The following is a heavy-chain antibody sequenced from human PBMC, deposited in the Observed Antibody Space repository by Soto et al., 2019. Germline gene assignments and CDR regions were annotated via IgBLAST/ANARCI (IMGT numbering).Heavy chain of an antibody. J-gene: IGHJ1*01. V-gene: IGHV3-21*01. D-gene: IGHD3-22*01. CDR2: ISSSSSYI. Sequence: GGSLRLSCAASGFTFSSYSMNWVRQAPGKGLEWVSSISSSSSYIYYADSVKDRFTISRDNAKNSLYLQMNSLRAEDTAVYYCARDLWYYYDSSGYSGVPPNINYAEYFQHRGQGTLVTVSS. CDR3: ARDLWYYYDSSGYSGVPPNINYAEYFQH. CDR1: GFTFSSYS.